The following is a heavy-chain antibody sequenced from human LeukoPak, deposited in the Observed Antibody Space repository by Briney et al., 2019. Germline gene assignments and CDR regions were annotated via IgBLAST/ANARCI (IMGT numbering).Heavy chain of an antibody. CDR1: GFTFSNYA. D-gene: IGHD3-9*01. CDR3: AKWGDYDVLTGYYVSDY. Sequence: GASLRLSCAASGFTFSNYAMNWVRQAPGKGLEWVSAITGGGSGTYYADSMKSRFTISRDNSKNTLYLQINSLRAEDTAVYYCAKWGDYDVLTGYYVSDYWGQGTLVTVSS. CDR2: ITGGGSGT. V-gene: IGHV3-23*01. J-gene: IGHJ4*02.